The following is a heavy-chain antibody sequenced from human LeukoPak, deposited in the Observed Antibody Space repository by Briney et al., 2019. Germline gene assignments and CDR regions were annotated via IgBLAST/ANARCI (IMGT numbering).Heavy chain of an antibody. J-gene: IGHJ6*03. CDR1: GFTFSSYN. CDR2: ISGSGGST. Sequence: GGSLRLSCAASGFTFSSYNMNWVRQAPGKALEWVSVISGSGGSTYYADSVKGRFTISRDNAKNTLYLQMNSLRAEDTALYYCAKNLWDGYFYYMDVWGKGTTVTVSS. CDR3: AKNLWDGYFYYMDV. V-gene: IGHV3-23*01. D-gene: IGHD1-26*01.